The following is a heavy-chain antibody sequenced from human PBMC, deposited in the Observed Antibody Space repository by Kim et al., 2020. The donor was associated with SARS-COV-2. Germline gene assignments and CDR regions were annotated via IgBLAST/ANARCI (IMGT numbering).Heavy chain of an antibody. D-gene: IGHD4-17*01. J-gene: IGHJ4*02. CDR3: ASTLLDRTTVVTEPIFDY. Sequence: SETLSLTCTVSGGSISSYYWSWIRQPPGKGLEWIGYIYYSRGTNYNPSLKSRVTISVDTSKNQFSLKLNSVTAADTAVYYCASTLLDRTTVVTEPIFDYWGQRTLVTVSS. V-gene: IGHV4-59*01. CDR1: GGSISSYY. CDR2: IYYSRGT.